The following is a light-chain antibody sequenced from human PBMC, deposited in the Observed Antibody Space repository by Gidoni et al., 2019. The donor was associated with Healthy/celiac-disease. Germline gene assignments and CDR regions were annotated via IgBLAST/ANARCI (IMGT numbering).Light chain of an antibody. CDR3: QQYGSSPLT. CDR2: CAS. V-gene: IGKV3-20*01. J-gene: IGKJ4*01. CDR1: HSVSSSY. Sequence: EIVLTQSPGTLSLSPGERATLSCRASHSVSSSYLAWYQQKPGQHPRLLIYCASTRATGIPDSFSGSGSGTDFTLTISRLEPEDFAVYYCQQYGSSPLTFGGGTKVEIK.